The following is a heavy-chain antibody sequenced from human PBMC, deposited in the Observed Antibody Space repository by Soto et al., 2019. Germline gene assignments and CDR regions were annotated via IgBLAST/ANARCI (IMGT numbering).Heavy chain of an antibody. Sequence: ASLKVSCKVSGYTLTELSMHWVRQAPGKGLEWMGGFDPEDGETIYAQKFQGRVTMTEDTSTDTAYMELSSLRSEDTAVYYCATAQYYYDSSGYYYPGHYFDYWGQGTLVTVSS. CDR1: GYTLTELS. CDR2: FDPEDGET. D-gene: IGHD3-22*01. V-gene: IGHV1-24*01. J-gene: IGHJ4*02. CDR3: ATAQYYYDSSGYYYPGHYFDY.